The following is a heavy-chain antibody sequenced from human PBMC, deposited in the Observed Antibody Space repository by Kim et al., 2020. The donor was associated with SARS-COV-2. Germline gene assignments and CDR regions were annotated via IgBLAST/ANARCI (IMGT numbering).Heavy chain of an antibody. J-gene: IGHJ4*02. V-gene: IGHV1-69*01. D-gene: IGHD5-12*01. CDR3: ARTPVEMATINYFDY. Sequence: QKFQGRVTITADESTSTAYMELSSLRSEDTAVYYCARTPVEMATINYFDYWGQGTLVTVSS.